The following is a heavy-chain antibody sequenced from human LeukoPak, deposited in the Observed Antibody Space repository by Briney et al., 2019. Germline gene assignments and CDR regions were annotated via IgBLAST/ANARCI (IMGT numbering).Heavy chain of an antibody. J-gene: IGHJ4*02. CDR3: AKDLSSSGFRIDY. V-gene: IGHV3-30*02. Sequence: GGSLRLSCAASGFTFRSHGMHWVRQAPGKGLEWVAVVRNDGSNAYHADSVKGRFTISRDNSKNTLYMQMNSLRAEDTAVYYCAKDLSSSGFRIDYWGQGTLVTVSS. CDR2: VRNDGSNA. CDR1: GFTFRSHG. D-gene: IGHD6-19*01.